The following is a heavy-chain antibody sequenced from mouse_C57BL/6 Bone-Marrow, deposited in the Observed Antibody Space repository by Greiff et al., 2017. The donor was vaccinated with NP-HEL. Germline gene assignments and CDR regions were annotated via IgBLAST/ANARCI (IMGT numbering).Heavy chain of an antibody. CDR2: ISDGGSYT. CDR1: GFTFSSYA. V-gene: IGHV5-4*01. Sequence: EVHLVESGGGLVKPGGSLKLSCAASGFTFSSYAMSWVRQTPEKRLEWVATISDGGSYTYYPDNVKGRFTISRDNAKNNLYLQMSHLKSEDTAMYYCARQLRLRFAYWGQGTLVTVSA. D-gene: IGHD3-2*02. J-gene: IGHJ3*01. CDR3: ARQLRLRFAY.